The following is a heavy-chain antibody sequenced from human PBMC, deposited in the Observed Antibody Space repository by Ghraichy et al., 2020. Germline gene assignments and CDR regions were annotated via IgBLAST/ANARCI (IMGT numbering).Heavy chain of an antibody. CDR1: GGSISSSAYY. CDR2: VYYRGNT. V-gene: IGHV4-39*01. Sequence: GSLRLSCTVSGGSISSSAYYWVWIRQPPGKGLEWIGSVYYRGNTYYNPSLKSRVTIAADTSKNQFSLKLSSVTAADTAVYFCTRRPRTYFDSWAQGTLVTVSS. CDR3: TRRPRTYFDS. D-gene: IGHD6-6*01. J-gene: IGHJ4*02.